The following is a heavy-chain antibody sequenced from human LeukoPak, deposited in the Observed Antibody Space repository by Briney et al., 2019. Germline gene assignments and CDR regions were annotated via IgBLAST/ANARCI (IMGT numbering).Heavy chain of an antibody. CDR3: ARTFGAGPYSGDPPFDF. Sequence: SETLSLTCVVSDYSISSGYHWGWIRQPPGQGLEWIGTIYHSGRSYYNPSLRSRVIISVDTSKNQFSLKVNSVTAADTAVYYFARTFGAGPYSGDPPFDFWGQGILVTVSS. CDR2: IYHSGRS. D-gene: IGHD2-21*01. V-gene: IGHV4-38-2*01. CDR1: DYSISSGYH. J-gene: IGHJ4*02.